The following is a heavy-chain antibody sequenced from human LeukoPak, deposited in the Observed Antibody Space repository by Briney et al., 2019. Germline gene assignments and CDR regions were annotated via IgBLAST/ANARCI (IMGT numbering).Heavy chain of an antibody. CDR2: ISNSGITI. J-gene: IGHJ4*02. Sequence: PGGSLRLSCAASGFTFGDYYMTWIRQAPGKGLEWVSYISNSGITIKEADSVKGRFTISRDNAQNSLFLQMKSLRAEDTAVYYCARYRVITNDYFDSWGQGTLVTVSS. CDR3: ARYRVITNDYFDS. D-gene: IGHD3-16*01. CDR1: GFTFGDYY. V-gene: IGHV3-11*01.